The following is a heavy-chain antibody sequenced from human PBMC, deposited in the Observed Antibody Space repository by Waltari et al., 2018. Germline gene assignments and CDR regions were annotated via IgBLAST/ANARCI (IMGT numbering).Heavy chain of an antibody. CDR3: AKDRMTPSGWYRAFDV. CDR2: ISTSGGTA. Sequence: EVQLLESGGGLVQPGGSLTLSCAGSTFSFSSYVMSWVRQAPGKGLWWLSVISTSGGTAYYADSVKGRFTISRDNSKNTLYLQMHSLRDEDTAVYYCAKDRMTPSGWYRAFDVWGHGTMVIVSS. J-gene: IGHJ3*01. D-gene: IGHD6-19*01. CDR1: TFSFSSYV. V-gene: IGHV3-23*01.